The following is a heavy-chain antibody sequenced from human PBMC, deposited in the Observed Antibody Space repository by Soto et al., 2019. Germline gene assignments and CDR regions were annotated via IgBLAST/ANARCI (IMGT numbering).Heavy chain of an antibody. J-gene: IGHJ5*02. D-gene: IGHD6-6*01. V-gene: IGHV3-7*01. Sequence: GGSLRLSCAASGFTFSSYWMSWVRQAPGRGLEWVANIKQDGSEKYYVDSVKGRFTISRDNAKNSLYLQMNSLRAEDTAVYYCARDDSSSYNWFDPWGQGTLVTV. CDR1: GFTFSSYW. CDR2: IKQDGSEK. CDR3: ARDDSSSYNWFDP.